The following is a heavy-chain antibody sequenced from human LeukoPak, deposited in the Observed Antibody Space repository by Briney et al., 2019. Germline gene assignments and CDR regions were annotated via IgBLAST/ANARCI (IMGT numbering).Heavy chain of an antibody. CDR1: AGSISRYY. D-gene: IGHD6-19*01. Sequence: SETLSLTCSVSAGSISRYYWSWIRQPAGKGLEWIGLIDTTGSTNYNPSLKSRLTLSIDTSKNQFSLRLNSVTAADTAVYYCARSRAGTWIGRIDQWGQGTLVTVSS. J-gene: IGHJ4*02. CDR2: IDTTGST. CDR3: ARSRAGTWIGRIDQ. V-gene: IGHV4-4*07.